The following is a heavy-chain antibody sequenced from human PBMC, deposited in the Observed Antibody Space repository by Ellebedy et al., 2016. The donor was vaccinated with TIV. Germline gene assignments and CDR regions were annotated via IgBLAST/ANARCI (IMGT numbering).Heavy chain of an antibody. CDR2: IYYSGST. CDR1: GGSISSSSYY. J-gene: IGHJ4*02. Sequence: MPSETLSLTCTVSGGSISSSSYYWGWQRQPPGKGLEWIGSIYYSGSTYYNPSLKSRVTMTVDPSKDQFSLKLNSVTAADTALYYCARLWTGVSTHLDYWGQGTLVTVSS. V-gene: IGHV4-39*07. D-gene: IGHD1-1*01. CDR3: ARLWTGVSTHLDY.